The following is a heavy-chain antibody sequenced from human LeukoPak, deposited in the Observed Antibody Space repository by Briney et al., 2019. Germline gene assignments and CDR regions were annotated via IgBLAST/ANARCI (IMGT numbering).Heavy chain of an antibody. J-gene: IGHJ4*02. CDR3: AEVIGLVDPFDY. CDR1: GFTFKNCA. Sequence: PGGSLRLTCVVSGFTFKNCAMSWVRQAPGKGLEWVSSISDSGGSTYYADSVKGRFTISRDNSKNTLYLQVNSLRADDTAVYYRAEVIGLVDPFDYWGQGTLVTVSS. V-gene: IGHV3-23*01. D-gene: IGHD2-15*01. CDR2: ISDSGGST.